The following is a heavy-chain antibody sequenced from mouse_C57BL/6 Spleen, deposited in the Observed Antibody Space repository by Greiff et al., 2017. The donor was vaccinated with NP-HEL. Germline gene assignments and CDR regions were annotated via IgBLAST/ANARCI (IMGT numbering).Heavy chain of an antibody. CDR3: ARSTVGRDYYAMDY. Sequence: QVQLQQPGAELVRPGTSVKLSCKASGYTFTSYWMHWVKQRPGQGLEWIGVIDPSDSYTNYNQKFKGKATLTVDTSSSTAYMQLSSLTSEDSAVYYCARSTVGRDYYAMDYWGQGTSVTVSS. CDR1: GYTFTSYW. CDR2: IDPSDSYT. V-gene: IGHV1-59*01. D-gene: IGHD4-1*01. J-gene: IGHJ4*01.